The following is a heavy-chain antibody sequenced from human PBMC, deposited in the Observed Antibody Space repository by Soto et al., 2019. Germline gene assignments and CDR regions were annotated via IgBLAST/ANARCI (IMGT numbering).Heavy chain of an antibody. CDR1: GGSISSYY. V-gene: IGHV4-59*08. D-gene: IGHD1-1*01. CDR2: IYYSGST. Sequence: PSETLSLTCTVSGGSISSYYWSWIRQPPGKGLEWIGYIYYSGSTNYNPSLKSRVTISVDTSKNQFSLKLSSVTAADTAVYYCACSVHRKILDYWSRGTLVTVSS. CDR3: ACSVHRKILDY. J-gene: IGHJ4*02.